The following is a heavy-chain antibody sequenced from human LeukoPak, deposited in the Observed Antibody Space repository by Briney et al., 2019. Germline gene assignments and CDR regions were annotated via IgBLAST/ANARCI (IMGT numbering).Heavy chain of an antibody. CDR2: ISSSSSYI. D-gene: IGHD6-13*01. Sequence: PGGSLRLSCAASGFTFSSYSMNWVRQAPGKGLEWVSSISSSSSYIYYADSVKGRFTISRDNAKNSLYLQMNGLRAEDTAVYYCASLVSSSWYIYWGQGTLVTVSS. V-gene: IGHV3-21*01. CDR1: GFTFSSYS. J-gene: IGHJ4*02. CDR3: ASLVSSSWYIY.